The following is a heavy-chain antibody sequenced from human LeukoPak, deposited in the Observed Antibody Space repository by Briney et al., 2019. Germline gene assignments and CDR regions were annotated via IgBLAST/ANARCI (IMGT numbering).Heavy chain of an antibody. CDR3: AKVSWANYFDY. V-gene: IGHV3-23*01. D-gene: IGHD6-13*01. J-gene: IGHJ4*02. Sequence: GGSLRLSCAASGFTFSSYAMSWVRQAPGKGLEWVSTISGSGGNTYHADSVRGRFTISRDNSKNTLYLQMNSLRAEVTAIYYCAKVSWANYFDYWGQGTLVTVSS. CDR1: GFTFSSYA. CDR2: ISGSGGNT.